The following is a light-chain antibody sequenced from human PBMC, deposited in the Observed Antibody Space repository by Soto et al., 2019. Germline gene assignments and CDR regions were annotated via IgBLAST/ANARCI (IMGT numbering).Light chain of an antibody. J-gene: IGKJ1*01. V-gene: IGKV1-39*01. CDR2: AAS. CDR1: QSISSY. Sequence: DIQMTQSPSSLSASVGDRVTITCRASQSISSYLNWYQQKPGKAPKPLIYAASSLQSGVPSRFSGSGSGTDFTLTISSLQPEDFATYYCQQSYSTPRTFGQGTKVDNK. CDR3: QQSYSTPRT.